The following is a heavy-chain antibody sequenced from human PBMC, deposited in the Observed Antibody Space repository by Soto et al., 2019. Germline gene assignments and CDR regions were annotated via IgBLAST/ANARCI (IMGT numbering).Heavy chain of an antibody. CDR1: GDIFDSLT. J-gene: IGHJ6*03. V-gene: IGHV1-69*08. Sequence: QVQLVQSGAEMKKPGSSVKVSCQASGDIFDSLTINWVRQAPGQGLEWMGRIIPVLDMANYAQKFQGRVMIITDKYTSRVYMELWSLTSDDTAVYYCARELGGDDDLYYYYYMDVWGEGTTVTVSS. CDR3: ARELGGDDDLYYYYYMDV. D-gene: IGHD5-12*01. CDR2: IIPVLDMA.